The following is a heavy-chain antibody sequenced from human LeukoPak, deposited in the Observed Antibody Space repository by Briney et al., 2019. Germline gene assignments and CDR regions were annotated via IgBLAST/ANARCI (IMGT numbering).Heavy chain of an antibody. CDR2: IYSGGST. CDR3: ARDRTGQQLISRKEYYYMDV. V-gene: IGHV3-66*01. J-gene: IGHJ6*03. CDR1: GFTVSSNY. Sequence: GGSLRLSCAASGFTVSSNYMSWVRQAPGKGLEWVAIIYSGGSTYYADSLKGRFTISRDNSKNTLYVQMNSLRAEDTAVYYCARDRTGQQLISRKEYYYMDVWGKGTTVTISS. D-gene: IGHD4-11*01.